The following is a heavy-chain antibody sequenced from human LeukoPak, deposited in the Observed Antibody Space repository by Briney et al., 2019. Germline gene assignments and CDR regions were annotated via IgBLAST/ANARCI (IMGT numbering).Heavy chain of an antibody. Sequence: SETLSLTCTVSGGSISNSYYWGWIRQPPGKGLGWIGSIYYSGDTYYNPSLKSRVTVSMDTSKNQVSLRLSSVTAADSAVYYCAREDHHFYGMDVWGQGTTVTVSS. J-gene: IGHJ6*02. CDR2: IYYSGDT. V-gene: IGHV4-39*07. CDR3: AREDHHFYGMDV. CDR1: GGSISNSYY.